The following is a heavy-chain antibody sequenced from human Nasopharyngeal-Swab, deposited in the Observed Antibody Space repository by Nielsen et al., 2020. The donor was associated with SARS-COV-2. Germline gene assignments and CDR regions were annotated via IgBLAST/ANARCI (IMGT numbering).Heavy chain of an antibody. D-gene: IGHD4-11*01. CDR3: ARDTPRGLQGLDY. J-gene: IGHJ4*02. V-gene: IGHV3-11*05. CDR1: GFTFSDYY. CDR2: ISSSSSYT. Sequence: GGSLRLSCAASGFTFSDYYMSWIRQAPGKGLEWVSYISSSSSYTNYADSVKGRFTISRDNAKNSLYLQMNSLRAEDTAVYYCARDTPRGLQGLDYWGQGTLVTVSS.